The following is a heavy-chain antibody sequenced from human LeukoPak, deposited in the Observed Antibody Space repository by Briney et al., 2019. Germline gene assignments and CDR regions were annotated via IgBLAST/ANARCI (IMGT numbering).Heavy chain of an antibody. CDR3: AKDFGSGSYPYYYYYYMDV. J-gene: IGHJ6*03. CDR2: ISSSSSYI. D-gene: IGHD1-26*01. CDR1: GFTFSSYS. Sequence: GGSLRLSCAASGFTFSSYSMNWVRQAPGKGLEWVSSISSSSSYIYYADSVKGRFTISRDNSKNTLYLQMNSLRAEDTAVYYCAKDFGSGSYPYYYYYYMDVWGKGTTVTISS. V-gene: IGHV3-21*01.